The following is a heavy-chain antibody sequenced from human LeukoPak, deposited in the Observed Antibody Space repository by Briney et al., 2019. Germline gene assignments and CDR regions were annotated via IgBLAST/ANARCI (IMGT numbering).Heavy chain of an antibody. D-gene: IGHD3-10*01. Sequence: GGSLRLSCAASGFTFDDYGMSWVRQAPGKGLEWVSGISWNSGSIGYADSVKGRFTISRDNAKNSLYLQMNSLRAEDTALYYCAKDLVYYYGSGSYFDYWGQGTLVTVSS. CDR2: ISWNSGSI. J-gene: IGHJ4*02. CDR3: AKDLVYYYGSGSYFDY. CDR1: GFTFDDYG. V-gene: IGHV3-9*01.